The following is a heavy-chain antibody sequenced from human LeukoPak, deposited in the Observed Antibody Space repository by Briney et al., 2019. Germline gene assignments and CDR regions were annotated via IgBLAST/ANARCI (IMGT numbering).Heavy chain of an antibody. J-gene: IGHJ4*02. D-gene: IGHD6-13*01. Sequence: GGSLRLSCAASGFTFSSYGMHWVRQAPGKGLEWVAFIRYDGSNKYYADSVKGRFTISRDNSKNTLYLQMNSLRAEDTAVYYCAKGRGSSWYGFDYWGQGTLVTVSS. CDR3: AKGRGSSWYGFDY. CDR1: GFTFSSYG. CDR2: IRYDGSNK. V-gene: IGHV3-30*02.